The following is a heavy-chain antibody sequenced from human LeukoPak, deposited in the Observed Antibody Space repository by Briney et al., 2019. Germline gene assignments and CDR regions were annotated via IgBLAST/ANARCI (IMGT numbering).Heavy chain of an antibody. J-gene: IGHJ4*02. CDR3: AKEGTAQISTWYDY. Sequence: GGSLRLSCATSGFTFSNYGMHWVRQAPGKGLEWVAVVSYEGKSQYYADSVRGRFAISRDNSKNTLYLQMNSLRGEDAAVYYCAKEGTAQISTWYDYWGQGTLVTVSS. CDR2: VSYEGKSQ. V-gene: IGHV3-30*18. CDR1: GFTFSNYG. D-gene: IGHD6-13*01.